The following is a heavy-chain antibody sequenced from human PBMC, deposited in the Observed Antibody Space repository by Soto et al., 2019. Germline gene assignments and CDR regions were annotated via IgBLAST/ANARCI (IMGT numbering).Heavy chain of an antibody. Sequence: QVHLVQSGAEVKKPGASLKVSCKGSGYAFTTYGITWVRQAPGQGLEWMGWISAHNGNTNYPQKLQGRVTVTRDTSTSTAYMELRSLRSDDTAVYYCARGRDGDYWGQGALVTVSS. J-gene: IGHJ4*02. CDR3: ARGRDGDY. CDR2: ISAHNGNT. CDR1: GYAFTTYG. D-gene: IGHD6-6*01. V-gene: IGHV1-18*01.